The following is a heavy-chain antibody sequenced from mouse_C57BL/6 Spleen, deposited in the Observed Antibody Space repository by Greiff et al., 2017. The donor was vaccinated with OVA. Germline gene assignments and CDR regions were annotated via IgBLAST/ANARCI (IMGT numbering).Heavy chain of an antibody. CDR1: GYAFSSYW. CDR2: IYPGDGDT. J-gene: IGHJ1*03. D-gene: IGHD1-1*01. V-gene: IGHV1-80*01. CDR3: ARILRYLYWYFDV. Sequence: VKLVESGAELVKPGASVKISCKASGYAFSSYWMNWVKQRPGKGLEWIGQIYPGDGDTNYNGKFKGKATLTADKSSSTAYMQLSSLTSEDSAVYFCARILRYLYWYFDVWGTGTTVTVSS.